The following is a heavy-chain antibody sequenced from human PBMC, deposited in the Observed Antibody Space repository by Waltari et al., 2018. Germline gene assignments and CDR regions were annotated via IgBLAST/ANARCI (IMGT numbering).Heavy chain of an antibody. J-gene: IGHJ4*02. CDR1: GFTLSDYY. Sequence: QVQLVESGGGLVKPGGSLRLSCAASGFTLSDYYMSWIRQAPGKGLEWFSYISSSGSTIYYADSVKGRFTSSRDNAKNSLYLQMNSLRAEDTAIYYCARESPITVARIDYWGQGTLVTVSS. V-gene: IGHV3-11*01. CDR3: ARESPITVARIDY. CDR2: ISSSGSTI. D-gene: IGHD6-19*01.